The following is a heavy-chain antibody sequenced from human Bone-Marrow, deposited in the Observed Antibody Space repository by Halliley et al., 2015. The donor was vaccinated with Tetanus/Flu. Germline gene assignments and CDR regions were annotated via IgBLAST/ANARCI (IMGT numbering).Heavy chain of an antibody. CDR3: AREGGAVAGRFDF. CDR1: RGSVSSGGYH. CDR2: IHFTGTT. J-gene: IGHJ4*02. D-gene: IGHD6-19*01. Sequence: TLSLTCSVSRGSVSSGGYHWSWIRQTPGRGLGWIGYIHFTGTTKYNPSLKSRVSISADMSKNQFSLNLRSVTAADTAVYYCAREGGAVAGRFDFWGQGTLVTVSS. V-gene: IGHV4-61*08.